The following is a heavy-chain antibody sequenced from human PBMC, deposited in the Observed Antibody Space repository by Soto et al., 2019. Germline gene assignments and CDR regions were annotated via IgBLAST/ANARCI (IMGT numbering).Heavy chain of an antibody. CDR3: AREDSSSSFDC. V-gene: IGHV4-59*12. CDR1: GGSISSYY. Sequence: SETLSLTCTVSGGSISSYYWSWIRQPPGKGLEWIGYIYYSGSTNYNPSLKSRVTISVDTSKNQFSLKLSSVTAADTAVYYCAREDSSSSFDCWGQGTLVTVSS. CDR2: IYYSGST. J-gene: IGHJ4*02. D-gene: IGHD6-6*01.